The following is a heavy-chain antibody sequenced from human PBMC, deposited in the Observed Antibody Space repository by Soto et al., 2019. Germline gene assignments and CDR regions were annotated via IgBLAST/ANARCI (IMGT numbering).Heavy chain of an antibody. V-gene: IGHV4-39*01. Sequence: LSLTCAVSGVSIHNSHSFWGWIRQPPGKGLEFIGSVYYSGGANYNPSLKSRVTVSIDTSNNQFSLRVNSVTAADTAVYYCGRVVEGATRHTDFDSWGQGILVTVS. D-gene: IGHD2-15*01. J-gene: IGHJ5*01. CDR3: GRVVEGATRHTDFDS. CDR2: VYYSGGA. CDR1: GVSIHNSHSF.